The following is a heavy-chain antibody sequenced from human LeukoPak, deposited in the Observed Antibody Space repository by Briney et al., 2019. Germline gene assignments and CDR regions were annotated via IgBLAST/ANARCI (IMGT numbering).Heavy chain of an antibody. D-gene: IGHD3-10*01. V-gene: IGHV3-30*18. CDR2: ISYDGSNK. J-gene: IGHJ5*02. CDR1: GFTFSSYG. CDR3: ANSRGHGSGNL. Sequence: GGSLRLSCAASGFTFSSYGMHWVRQAPGKGLEWVAVISYDGSNKYYADSVKGRFTISRDNSKNTLYLQMDSLRAEDTAVYYCANSRGHGSGNLWGQGTLVTVSS.